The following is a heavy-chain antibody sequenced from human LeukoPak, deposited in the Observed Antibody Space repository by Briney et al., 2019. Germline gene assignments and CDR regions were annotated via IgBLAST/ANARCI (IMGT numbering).Heavy chain of an antibody. D-gene: IGHD6-6*01. CDR1: GYSFTNNY. CDR3: AREGPYSDSSRSRFDY. Sequence: ASVKASCTASGYSFTNNYIHWVRQPPGQGLEWTGIINPSGGSSSYAQKFQVRVTMTRYMSTSTVYMELSSLRSEDTAVYYCAREGPYSDSSRSRFDYWGQGTLDTVSS. V-gene: IGHV1-46*01. J-gene: IGHJ4*02. CDR2: INPSGGSS.